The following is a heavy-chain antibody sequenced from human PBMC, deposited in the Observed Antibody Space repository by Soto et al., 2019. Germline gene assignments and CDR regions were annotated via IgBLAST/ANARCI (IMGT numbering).Heavy chain of an antibody. CDR2: MHDSGTT. V-gene: IGHV4-30-4*01. Sequence: SETLSLTRSVSGASVASGDYYWNWIRETPGTGLEWLGYMHDSGTTSYNPSLKSRVTISRDTSKNQFSLKLTSVSAADTAVYFCARGGLYDLWSGLFDWGQGIRVTVSS. D-gene: IGHD3-3*01. CDR3: ARGGLYDLWSGLFD. CDR1: GASVASGDYY. J-gene: IGHJ4*02.